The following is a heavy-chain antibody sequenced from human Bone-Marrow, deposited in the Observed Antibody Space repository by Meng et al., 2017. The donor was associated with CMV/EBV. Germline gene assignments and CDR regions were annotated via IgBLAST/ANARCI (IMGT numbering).Heavy chain of an antibody. V-gene: IGHV3-30*19. CDR1: GFTFSSYG. D-gene: IGHD3-10*01. J-gene: IGHJ3*02. CDR3: AREGPVRGQGAFDI. Sequence: GESLKISCAASGFTFSSYGMHWVRQAPGEGLEWVAVMSYDRILGTFKYHADSVQGRFSISRDNSMNTLSLQMNSLRPEDTALYYCAREGPVRGQGAFDIWGQGTMVTVSS. CDR2: MSYDRILGTFK.